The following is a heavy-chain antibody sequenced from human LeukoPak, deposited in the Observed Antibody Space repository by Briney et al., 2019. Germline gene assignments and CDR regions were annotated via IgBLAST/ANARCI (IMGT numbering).Heavy chain of an antibody. D-gene: IGHD4-17*01. J-gene: IGHJ4*02. Sequence: ASVKVSCKASGYTFTGYYMHWVRRAPGQGLEWMGWINPNSGGTNYAQKFQGRVTMTRDTSISTAYMELSRLRSDDTAVYYCARDPNPTFGDYNGYFGYWGQGTLVTVSS. CDR1: GYTFTGYY. CDR2: INPNSGGT. V-gene: IGHV1-2*02. CDR3: ARDPNPTFGDYNGYFGY.